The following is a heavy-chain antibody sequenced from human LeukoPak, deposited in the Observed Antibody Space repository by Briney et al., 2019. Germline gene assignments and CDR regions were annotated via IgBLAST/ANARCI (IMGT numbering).Heavy chain of an antibody. V-gene: IGHV3-30*03. CDR3: AIFQSLYCSGGSCDY. CDR2: ISYDGSNK. J-gene: IGHJ4*02. CDR1: GFTFSSYG. Sequence: GRSLRLSCAASGFTFSSYGMHWVRQAPAKGLEWVAIISYDGSNKYYADSVKGRFTISRDNSKNTLYLQMNSLRAEDTAVYYCAIFQSLYCSGGSCDYWGQGTLVTVSS. D-gene: IGHD2-15*01.